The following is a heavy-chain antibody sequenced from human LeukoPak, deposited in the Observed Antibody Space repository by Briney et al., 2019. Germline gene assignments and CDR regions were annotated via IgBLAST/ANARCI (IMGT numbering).Heavy chain of an antibody. CDR3: TVGVVKI. D-gene: IGHD3-3*01. Sequence: PSETLSLTCTVSGGSISSSSYYWGWIRQPPGKGLEWIGSIYYSGSTYYNPSLKSRVTISVDTSKSQFSLKLSSVTAADTAVYYCTVGVVKIWGQGTLVTVSS. J-gene: IGHJ4*02. CDR1: GGSISSSSYY. CDR2: IYYSGST. V-gene: IGHV4-39*01.